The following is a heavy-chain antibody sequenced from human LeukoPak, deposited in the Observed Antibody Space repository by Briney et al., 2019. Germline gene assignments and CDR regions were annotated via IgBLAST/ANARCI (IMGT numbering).Heavy chain of an antibody. CDR1: GFTFSDYY. CDR3: ARAVVRGVLDY. V-gene: IGHV3-72*01. J-gene: IGHJ4*02. D-gene: IGHD3-10*01. CDR2: TRNKANSYTT. Sequence: GGSLRLSCAASGFTFSDYYMDWVRQAPGKGLEWVGRTRNKANSYTTQYAASVEGRFIISRDDPKNSLYLQMHSLKTEDTAVYYCARAVVRGVLDYWGQGTLVTVSS.